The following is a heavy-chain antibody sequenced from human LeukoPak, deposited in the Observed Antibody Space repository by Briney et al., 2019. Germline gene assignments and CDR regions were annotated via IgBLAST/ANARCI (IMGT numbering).Heavy chain of an antibody. V-gene: IGHV4-39*07. D-gene: IGHD3-3*01. CDR2: IYYSGST. Sequence: SETLPLTCTVSGGSISSSSYYWGWIRQPPGKGLEWIGSIYYSGSTYYNPSLKSRVTISVDTSKNQFSLKLSSVTAADTAVYYCARDPHLSISRNAFDIWGQGTMVTVSS. CDR3: ARDPHLSISRNAFDI. CDR1: GGSISSSSYY. J-gene: IGHJ3*02.